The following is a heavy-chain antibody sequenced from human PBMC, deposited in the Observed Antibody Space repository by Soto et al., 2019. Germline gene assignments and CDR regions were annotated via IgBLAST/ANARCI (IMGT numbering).Heavy chain of an antibody. CDR2: MNPNSGNT. V-gene: IGHV1-8*02. CDR1: GYTFTSYG. Sequence: ASVKVSCKASGYTFTSYGISWVRQAPGQGLEWMGWMNPNSGNTGYAQKFQGRVTMTRNTSISTAYMELSSLRSEDTAVYYCARGTRSVRSGSYPGAYYFDYWGQGTLVTVSS. CDR3: ARGTRSVRSGSYPGAYYFDY. J-gene: IGHJ4*02. D-gene: IGHD1-26*01.